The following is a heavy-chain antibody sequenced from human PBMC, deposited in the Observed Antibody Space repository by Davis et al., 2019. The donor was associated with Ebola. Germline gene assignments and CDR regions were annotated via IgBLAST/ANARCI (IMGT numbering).Heavy chain of an antibody. D-gene: IGHD3-16*01. CDR2: ITSSGSSM. V-gene: IGHV3-21*04. CDR1: GFTFSTFW. J-gene: IGHJ5*02. CDR3: TRVFRIFGGSWFDP. Sequence: GESLKISCEASGFTFSTFWMHWIRQAPGKGLEWISCITSSGSSMYYADSVKGRFTISRDNAKNSLYLQMNSLRTEDTAFYYCTRVFRIFGGSWFDPWGQGTLVTVSS.